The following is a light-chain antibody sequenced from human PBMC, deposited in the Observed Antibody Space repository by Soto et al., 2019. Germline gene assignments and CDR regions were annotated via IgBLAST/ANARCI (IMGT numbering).Light chain of an antibody. CDR3: QQYGSSPLT. CDR1: QSVSAGH. J-gene: IGKJ4*01. Sequence: ELVLTQSPGTLSLSPGERATLSCRASQSVSAGHLAWYQQKPGQAPRLLIYGASSRATGIPDRFSGSGSGTDFTLNISRLEPEDFAVYFCQQYGSSPLTFGGGTKVEIK. V-gene: IGKV3-20*01. CDR2: GAS.